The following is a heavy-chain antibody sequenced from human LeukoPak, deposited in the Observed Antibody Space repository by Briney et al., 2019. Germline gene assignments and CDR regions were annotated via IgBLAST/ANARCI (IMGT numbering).Heavy chain of an antibody. CDR1: GFTFSSYA. D-gene: IGHD6-13*01. Sequence: GGSLRLSCAASGFTFSSYAMSWVRQAPGKGLEWVSAISGSGGSTYYADSVKGRFTISRDNSKNTLYLQMNSLRAEDTAVYYCARGLSGYSSSWYYFDYWGQGTQVTVSS. V-gene: IGHV3-23*01. CDR3: ARGLSGYSSSWYYFDY. CDR2: ISGSGGST. J-gene: IGHJ4*02.